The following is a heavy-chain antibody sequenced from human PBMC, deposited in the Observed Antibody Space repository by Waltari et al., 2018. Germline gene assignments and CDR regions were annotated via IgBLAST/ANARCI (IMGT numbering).Heavy chain of an antibody. CDR1: GGSFSGYY. CDR3: ARAWGVRGVIGRRRGGQTDY. J-gene: IGHJ4*02. V-gene: IGHV4-34*01. D-gene: IGHD3-10*01. CDR2: INHSGST. Sequence: QVQLQQWGAGLLKPSETLSLTCAVYGGSFSGYYWSWIRQPPGKGLEWIGEINHSGSTNYNPSPKSRGTISVDTSKNQFSLKLSSVTAADTAVYYCARAWGVRGVIGRRRGGQTDYWGQGTLVTVSS.